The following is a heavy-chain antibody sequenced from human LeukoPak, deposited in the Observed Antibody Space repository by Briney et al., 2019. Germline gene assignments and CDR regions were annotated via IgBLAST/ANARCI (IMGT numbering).Heavy chain of an antibody. Sequence: SETLSLTCTVSGGSISSGSYYWNWIRQPAGKGLEWIGRIYRSGSSNYNPSLKSRVTISVDTSKNQFSLRLSSVTAADTAVYYCARIPSPYSGYDYYYYYYMDVWGKGTTVTVSS. J-gene: IGHJ6*03. D-gene: IGHD5-12*01. CDR3: ARIPSPYSGYDYYYYYYMDV. CDR2: IYRSGSS. V-gene: IGHV4-61*02. CDR1: GGSISSGSYY.